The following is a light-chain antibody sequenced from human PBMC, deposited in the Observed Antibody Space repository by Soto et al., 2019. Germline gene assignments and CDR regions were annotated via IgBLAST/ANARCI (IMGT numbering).Light chain of an antibody. Sequence: EIVLTQSPDTLSLSPGERATLSCRASQSVSSSLAWYQQIPGQAPRLLIYDASNRATGIPARFSGSGSGTDFTLTISSLEREDFAVYYCQQRSNWPPEVTFGPGTKVDI. CDR2: DAS. CDR3: QQRSNWPPEVT. CDR1: QSVSSS. V-gene: IGKV3-11*01. J-gene: IGKJ3*01.